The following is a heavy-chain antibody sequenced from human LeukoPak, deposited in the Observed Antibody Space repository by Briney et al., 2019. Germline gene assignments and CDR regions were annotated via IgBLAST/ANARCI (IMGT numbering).Heavy chain of an antibody. CDR3: TRDVRLAV. CDR2: VFYGGST. Sequence: SETLSLTCTVPGGSINSGDYDWRWIRQPPGKGLEWIGYVFYGGSTSYNPSLKSRVTMLVDTSDNRLSLKLSSVTAADTAIYYCTRDVRLAVWGQGTLVTVSS. D-gene: IGHD3-16*01. CDR1: GGSINSGDYD. J-gene: IGHJ4*02. V-gene: IGHV4-30-4*08.